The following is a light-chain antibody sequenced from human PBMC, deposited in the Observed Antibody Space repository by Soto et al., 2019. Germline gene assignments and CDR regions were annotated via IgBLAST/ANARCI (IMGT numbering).Light chain of an antibody. Sequence: DIVVTQSPLSLPVTPVEPASISCRSSQSLLHSNGYNYLDWYLQKPGQSPQLLIYLGSNRASGVPDRFSGSGSGTDFTLKISRVEAEDVGVYYCMQALQTSWTFGQGTKVDI. CDR1: QSLLHSNGYNY. J-gene: IGKJ1*01. CDR2: LGS. CDR3: MQALQTSWT. V-gene: IGKV2-28*01.